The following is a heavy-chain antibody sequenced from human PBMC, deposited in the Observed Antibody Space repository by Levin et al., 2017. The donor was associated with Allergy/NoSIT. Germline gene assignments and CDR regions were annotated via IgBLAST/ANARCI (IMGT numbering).Heavy chain of an antibody. J-gene: IGHJ4*02. Sequence: GESLKISCVASGFTISTYSMNWVRQAPGKGLEWVAYISDTGSTIYYADSVRGRFTISRDNAKNSLYLQMNSLRDEDTAVYYCVREKSFYYDSSGENWGQGTRVTVSS. CDR1: GFTISTYS. D-gene: IGHD3-22*01. CDR2: ISDTGSTI. V-gene: IGHV3-48*02. CDR3: VREKSFYYDSSGEN.